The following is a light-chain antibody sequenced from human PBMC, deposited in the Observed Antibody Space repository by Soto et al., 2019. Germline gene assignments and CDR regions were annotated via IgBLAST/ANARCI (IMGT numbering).Light chain of an antibody. CDR2: GAS. V-gene: IGKV3-15*01. J-gene: IGKJ5*01. Sequence: EIVLAQSQPTLSFWPWERLTLXFRTSHSVNSHVAWYQQKPGQAPRLLLYGASTRATGIPVRFSGSGFGTEFTLTISSLQSEDFAVYYCQQYKNWPLFGQGTRLEI. CDR1: HSVNSH. CDR3: QQYKNWPL.